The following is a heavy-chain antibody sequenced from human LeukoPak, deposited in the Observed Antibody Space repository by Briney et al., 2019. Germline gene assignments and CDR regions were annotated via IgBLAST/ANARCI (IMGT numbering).Heavy chain of an antibody. D-gene: IGHD5-18*01. Sequence: PSETLSLTCTVSGGSISSSSYYWGWIRQPPGKGLEWIGSIYYSGSTYYNPSLKSRVTISVDTSKNQFSLKLSSVTAADTAVYYCARGQEVVWIQLWPERYYFDYWGQGTLVTVSS. CDR3: ARGQEVVWIQLWPERYYFDY. CDR1: GGSISSSSYY. CDR2: IYYSGST. V-gene: IGHV4-39*01. J-gene: IGHJ4*02.